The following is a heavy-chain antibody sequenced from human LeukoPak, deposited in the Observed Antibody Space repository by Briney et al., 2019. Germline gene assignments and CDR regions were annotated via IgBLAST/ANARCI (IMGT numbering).Heavy chain of an antibody. CDR2: ISYAGSSK. CDR1: GFTFSNYA. J-gene: IGHJ4*02. D-gene: IGHD5-18*01. Sequence: GGSLRLSCAASGFTFSNYAMSWVRQAPGKGLEWVAVISYAGSSKLYADSVKGRFTLSRDNSKNTLYLQMNSLSAEDTAVYYCARNGYSYGSLDYFDYWGQGTLVTVSS. CDR3: ARNGYSYGSLDYFDY. V-gene: IGHV3-30*03.